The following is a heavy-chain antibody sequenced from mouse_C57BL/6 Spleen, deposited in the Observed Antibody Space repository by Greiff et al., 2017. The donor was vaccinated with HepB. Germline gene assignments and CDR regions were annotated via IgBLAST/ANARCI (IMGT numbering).Heavy chain of an antibody. CDR2: INPSSGYT. CDR1: GYTFTSYW. CDR3: ATGDYDVGFDY. Sequence: QVQLQQSGAELAKPGASVKLSCKASGYTFTSYWMRWVKQRPGQGLEWIGYINPSSGYTKYNQKFKDKATLTADKSSSTAYMQLSSLTYEDSAVYYCATGDYDVGFDYWGQGTTLTVSS. J-gene: IGHJ2*01. V-gene: IGHV1-7*01. D-gene: IGHD2-4*01.